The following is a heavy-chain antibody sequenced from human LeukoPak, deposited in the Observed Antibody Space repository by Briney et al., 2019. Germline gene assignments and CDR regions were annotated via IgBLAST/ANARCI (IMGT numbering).Heavy chain of an antibody. CDR1: GFASSSYS. D-gene: IGHD6-13*01. Sequence: GGSLRLSCAASGFASSSYSMNWVRQAPGKGLEWVSSISSSSSYIYYADSVKGRFTISRDNAKNSLYLQMNSLRAEDTAVYYCARSGSSSWSDFDYWGQGTLVTVSS. CDR2: ISSSSSYI. J-gene: IGHJ4*02. V-gene: IGHV3-21*01. CDR3: ARSGSSSWSDFDY.